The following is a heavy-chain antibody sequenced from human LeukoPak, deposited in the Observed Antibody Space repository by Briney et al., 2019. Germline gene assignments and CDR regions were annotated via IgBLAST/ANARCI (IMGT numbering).Heavy chain of an antibody. CDR3: ARDIATVQHQD. CDR1: GYTFTNFG. D-gene: IGHD1-1*01. J-gene: IGHJ4*02. CDR2: ISAYNGNT. Sequence: ASVKVSWKTSGYTFTNFGISWVRQAPGQGLECSGWISAYNGNTNYVLKFRGRVAMPTDTSTSTVYMDLRSLRSDDTAVYYCARDIATVQHQDWGQGTLVTVSS. V-gene: IGHV1-18*01.